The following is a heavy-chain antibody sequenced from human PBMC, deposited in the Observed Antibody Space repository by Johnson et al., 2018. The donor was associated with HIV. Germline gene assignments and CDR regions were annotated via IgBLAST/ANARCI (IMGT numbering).Heavy chain of an antibody. V-gene: IGHV3-66*01. CDR3: ARACRDGYTCDVFDI. CDR2: IQSGGST. D-gene: IGHD5-24*01. J-gene: IGHJ3*02. CDR1: GFTVSSNY. Sequence: MQLVESGGGLVQPGGSLRLSCAASGFTVSSNYMSWVRQAPGKGLEWVSVIQSGGSTYYADSVKGRFNLSRDNSKNTLYIQMNSLRAEDTAVYYCARACRDGYTCDVFDIWGQGTMVTVSS.